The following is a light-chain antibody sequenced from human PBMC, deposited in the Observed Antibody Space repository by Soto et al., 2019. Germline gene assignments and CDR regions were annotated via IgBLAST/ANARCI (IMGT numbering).Light chain of an antibody. CDR3: QQYKDWPTT. J-gene: IGKJ1*01. CDR1: QSVGST. V-gene: IGKV3-15*01. CDR2: GAY. Sequence: EIVMTQSPATLPVAPGERATLSCRASQSVGSTVAWYQQKPGHAPRLLMFGAYDRATGIPVRFSGSGSGTEFTLTISSLQSEDFAVYYCQQYKDWPTTFGQGTKVDIK.